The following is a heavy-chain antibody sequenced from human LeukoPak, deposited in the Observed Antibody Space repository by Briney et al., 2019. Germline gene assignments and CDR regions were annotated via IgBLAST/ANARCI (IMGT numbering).Heavy chain of an antibody. V-gene: IGHV1-8*03. CDR2: INPNNGNT. J-gene: IGHJ5*02. CDR3: ARELTYYYDSSGYYLLHRYWFDP. Sequence: ASVKVSCKASGYTFTSYDIHWVRQPPGQGLEWLEWINPNNGNTGYAQKFQCRVTITRNTSISTAYMELSSLRSEDTAVYYCARELTYYYDSSGYYLLHRYWFDPWGQGTLVTVSS. D-gene: IGHD3-22*01. CDR1: GYTFTSYD.